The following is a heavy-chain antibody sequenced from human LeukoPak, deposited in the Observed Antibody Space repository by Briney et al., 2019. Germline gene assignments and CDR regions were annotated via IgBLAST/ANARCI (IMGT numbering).Heavy chain of an antibody. J-gene: IGHJ6*03. CDR1: GFTFSNYA. CDR2: ISGSGGST. V-gene: IGHV3-23*01. Sequence: GSLRLSCAASGFTFSNYAMSWVRQAPGKGLEWVSAISGSGGSTYYADSVEGRFTISRDNSKNTLYLQMNSLRAEDTAVYYCAKMRGNGDYGYYYYMDVWGKGTTVTVSS. CDR3: AKMRGNGDYGYYYYMDV. D-gene: IGHD4-17*01.